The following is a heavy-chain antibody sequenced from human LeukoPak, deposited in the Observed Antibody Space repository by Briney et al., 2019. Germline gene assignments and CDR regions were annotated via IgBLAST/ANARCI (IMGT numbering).Heavy chain of an antibody. CDR1: GYSISSGYY. D-gene: IGHD3-10*01. Sequence: PSETLSLTCAVSGYSISSGYYWGWIRQPPGKGLEWIGNIHYSGSTYYNPSLKSRVTISVDTSKNQFSLKVSSVTAADTAVYYCARGHYGDYWGQGALVTVSS. V-gene: IGHV4-38-2*01. CDR2: IHYSGST. J-gene: IGHJ4*02. CDR3: ARGHYGDY.